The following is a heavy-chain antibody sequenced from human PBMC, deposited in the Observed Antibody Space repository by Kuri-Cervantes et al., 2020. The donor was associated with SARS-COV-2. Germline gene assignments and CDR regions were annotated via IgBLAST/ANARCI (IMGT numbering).Heavy chain of an antibody. Sequence: SVQVSCKASGDTFTYRFLHWVRQAPGQAPEWMGWITPFNGNTKYAQKFQDRVTITRDRSMNTAYMELSSLRSEDTAMYYCARSGPGAISREDGALDIWGQGTIVTVSS. V-gene: IGHV1-45*02. CDR3: ARSGPGAISREDGALDI. CDR1: GDTFTYRF. CDR2: ITPFNGNT. J-gene: IGHJ3*02. D-gene: IGHD4/OR15-4a*01.